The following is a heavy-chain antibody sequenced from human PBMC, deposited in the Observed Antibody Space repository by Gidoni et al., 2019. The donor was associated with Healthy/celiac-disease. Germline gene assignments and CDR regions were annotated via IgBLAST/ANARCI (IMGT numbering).Heavy chain of an antibody. V-gene: IGHV2-26*01. CDR2: ILSNDEK. Sequence: QVTLKESGPVLVKPTETLTLTCTVYGFSLSNARLGLSWIRQPPGTALEWLAHILSNDEKSYSTSLKSRLTISKDTFKSQVVLTMTNMDPLDTATYYCSRILVGGDYGGSWYFDLWGRGTLVTVSS. D-gene: IGHD4-17*01. CDR3: SRILVGGDYGGSWYFDL. CDR1: GFSLSNARLG. J-gene: IGHJ2*01.